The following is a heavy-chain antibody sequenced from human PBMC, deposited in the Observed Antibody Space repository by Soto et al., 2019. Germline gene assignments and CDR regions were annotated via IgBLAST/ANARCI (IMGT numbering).Heavy chain of an antibody. CDR1: GFTFSSYS. Sequence: PGGSLRHSCAASGFTFSSYSMNWVRQAPGKGLEWVSYISSSSSTIYYADSVKGRFTISRDTAKNSLYLQMSSLRAEDTAVYYCATQGGSFFDIWGQGTMVTVSS. CDR2: ISSSSSTI. CDR3: ATQGGSFFDI. J-gene: IGHJ3*02. V-gene: IGHV3-48*01. D-gene: IGHD3-16*01.